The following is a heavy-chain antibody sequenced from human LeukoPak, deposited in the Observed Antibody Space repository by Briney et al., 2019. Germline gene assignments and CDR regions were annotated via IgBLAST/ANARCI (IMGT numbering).Heavy chain of an antibody. J-gene: IGHJ5*02. CDR1: GFTFSSYW. V-gene: IGHV3-74*01. D-gene: IGHD3-10*01. CDR3: ARDFSYYYGSGSYYPNNWFDP. CDR2: INSDGSST. Sequence: PGGSLRLSCAASGFTFSSYWMHWVRQAPGKGLVWVSRINSDGSSTSYADSVKGRFTISRDNAKNTLYQQMNSLRAEDTAVYYCARDFSYYYGSGSYYPNNWFDPWGQGTLVTVSS.